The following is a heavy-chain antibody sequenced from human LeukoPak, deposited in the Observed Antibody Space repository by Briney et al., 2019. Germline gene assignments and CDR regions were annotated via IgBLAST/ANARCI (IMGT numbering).Heavy chain of an antibody. CDR1: GYTFTGYY. D-gene: IGHD6-19*01. CDR2: INPNSGGT. CDR3: ARDYSSGWYDWYFDL. Sequence: ASVKVSCKASGYTFTGYYMHWVRQAPGQGLEWMGWINPNSGGTNYAQKFQGRVTMTRDTSISTAYMELSRLRSDDTAVYYCARDYSSGWYDWYFDLWGRGTLVTVSS. J-gene: IGHJ2*01. V-gene: IGHV1-2*02.